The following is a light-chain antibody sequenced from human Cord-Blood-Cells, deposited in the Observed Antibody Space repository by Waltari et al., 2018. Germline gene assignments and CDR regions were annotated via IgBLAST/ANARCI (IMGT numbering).Light chain of an antibody. J-gene: IGLJ2*01. Sequence: QSVLTQPPSASGTPGQRVTIPSSGRSANIGSNTVNWYQQLQGAAPKLLIYSNNQRPSGVPDRFSGSKSGTSASLAISGLQSEDEADYYCAAWDDSLNGPVFGGGTKLTVL. CDR1: SANIGSNT. CDR2: SNN. CDR3: AAWDDSLNGPV. V-gene: IGLV1-44*01.